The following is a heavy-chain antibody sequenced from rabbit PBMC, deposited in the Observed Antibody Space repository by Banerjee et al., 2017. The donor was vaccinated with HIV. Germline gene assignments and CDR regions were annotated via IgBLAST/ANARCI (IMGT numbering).Heavy chain of an antibody. CDR1: GFSFSSGYW. CDR2: IATIQGST. D-gene: IGHD1-1*01. CDR3: ARAGGFENYFNL. Sequence: EESGGDLVQPEGSLTLTCTASGFSFSSGYWICWVRRAPGKGLEWIGCIATIQGSTYYASWAKGRFTISRTSSTTVTLQMTSLTAADTATYFCARAGGFENYFNLWGQGTLVTVS. V-gene: IGHV1S45*01. J-gene: IGHJ4*01.